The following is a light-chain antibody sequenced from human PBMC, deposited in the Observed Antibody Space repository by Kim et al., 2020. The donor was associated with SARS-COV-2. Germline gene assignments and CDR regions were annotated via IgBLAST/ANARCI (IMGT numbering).Light chain of an antibody. CDR3: TSFSTTASWV. Sequence: LTQPASVSGSPGQSITISCTGTSSDVGAYDYVSWYQRHPGKAPKLMIYDVTDRPSGVSNRFSGSKSGNTASLTISGLQAEDEADYYCTSFSTTASWVFGGGTQLTVL. CDR2: DVT. CDR1: SSDVGAYDY. J-gene: IGLJ3*02. V-gene: IGLV2-14*03.